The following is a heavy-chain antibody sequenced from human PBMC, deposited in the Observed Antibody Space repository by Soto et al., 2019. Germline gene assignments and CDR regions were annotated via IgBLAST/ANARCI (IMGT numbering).Heavy chain of an antibody. V-gene: IGHV1-69*01. Sequence: QVQLVQSGAEVKKPGSSVKVSCAASGGTFSSYAMSWVRQAPGQGLEWMGGIIPIFGTANYAQKFQGRVTITADESTSTAYMELSRLRSEDTDVYYSARGVLGGSGSYPYYGMDVGGQGTTVTVSS. CDR2: IIPIFGTA. D-gene: IGHD3-10*01. CDR1: GGTFSSYA. J-gene: IGHJ6*02. CDR3: ARGVLGGSGSYPYYGMDV.